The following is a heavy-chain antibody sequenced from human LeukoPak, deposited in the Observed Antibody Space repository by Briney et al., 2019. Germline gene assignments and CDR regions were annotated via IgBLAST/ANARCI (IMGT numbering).Heavy chain of an antibody. Sequence: SETLSLTCTVSGGSISSYYWSWIRQPPGKGLEWIGYIYYSGSTNYNPSLKSRVTISVDTSRNQFPLKLSSVTAADPAGYYCAKKLYRSSWSHSYYYGIDGWGQRNPVTVSS. CDR3: AKKLYRSSWSHSYYYGIDG. J-gene: IGHJ6*01. V-gene: IGHV4-59*01. D-gene: IGHD6-13*01. CDR1: GGSISSYY. CDR2: IYYSGST.